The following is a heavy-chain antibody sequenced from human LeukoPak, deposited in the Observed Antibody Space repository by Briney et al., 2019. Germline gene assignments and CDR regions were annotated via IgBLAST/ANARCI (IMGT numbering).Heavy chain of an antibody. Sequence: ASVKVSCKASGYTFSSYYMHWVRQAPGQGLEWMGIINPSGGSTSYAQKFQGRVTLTRDTSTSTVYMELSSLRSEDTAVYYCASNHPHHNWFDPWGQGTLVTVSS. J-gene: IGHJ5*02. V-gene: IGHV1-46*03. CDR3: ASNHPHHNWFDP. CDR2: INPSGGST. CDR1: GYTFSSYY.